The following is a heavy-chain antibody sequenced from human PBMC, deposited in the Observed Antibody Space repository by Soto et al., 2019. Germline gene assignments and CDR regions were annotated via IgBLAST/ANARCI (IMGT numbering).Heavy chain of an antibody. V-gene: IGHV3-30-3*01. Sequence: LRLSCAASGFTFNGYPMHWVRQAPGKGLEWVGDISYDGIKKHYADSVKGRFTISRDNAKNTLYVEMDSLTTEDTGVYYCARSIAPKISRLIDIWGQGTLVTVSS. J-gene: IGHJ4*02. CDR1: GFTFNGYP. CDR2: ISYDGIKK. D-gene: IGHD3-3*01. CDR3: ARSIAPKISRLIDI.